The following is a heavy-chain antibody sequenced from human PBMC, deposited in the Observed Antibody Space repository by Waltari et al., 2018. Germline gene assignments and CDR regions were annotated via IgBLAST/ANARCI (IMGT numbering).Heavy chain of an antibody. Sequence: EVQLVESGGGLVEPGGSLRLSCAASGFTSSSFDMNWVRQAPGKGLEWVSYISVSGTTIYYADSVKGRFTISRDNAKNSLYLQMNSLRAEDTAVYYCAKESGSSWSPLDYWGQGTLVTVSS. CDR3: AKESGSSWSPLDY. D-gene: IGHD6-13*01. CDR2: ISVSGTTI. CDR1: GFTSSSFD. J-gene: IGHJ4*02. V-gene: IGHV3-48*03.